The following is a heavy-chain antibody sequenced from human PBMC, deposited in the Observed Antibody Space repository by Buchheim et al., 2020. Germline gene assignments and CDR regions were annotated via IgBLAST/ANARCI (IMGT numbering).Heavy chain of an antibody. V-gene: IGHV3-74*01. CDR3: ARGAYYFDF. J-gene: IGHJ4*02. CDR1: GFTFSSYW. CDR2: INSDGRTT. Sequence: EVQLVESGGGLAQPGGSLRLSCAASGFTFSSYWMHWVRQVPGKGLVWVSRINSDGRTTSYADSVSGRFTISRDNTKNILYLQISSLRAEDTALYYCARGAYYFDFWGQRTL. D-gene: IGHD3-16*01.